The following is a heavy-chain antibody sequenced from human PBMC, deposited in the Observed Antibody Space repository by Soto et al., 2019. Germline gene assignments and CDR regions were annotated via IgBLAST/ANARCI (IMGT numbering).Heavy chain of an antibody. CDR1: GFTFSSYA. V-gene: IGHV3-30-3*01. CDR2: ISYDGSNK. CDR3: ERDRNAFDI. Sequence: QVQLVESGGGVVQPGRSLRLSCAASGFTFSSYAMHWVRQAPGKGLEWVAVISYDGSNKYYADSVKGRFTISRDNSKNTLYLQMNSLRAEDTAVYYCERDRNAFDIWGQGTMVTVSS. D-gene: IGHD1-1*01. J-gene: IGHJ3*02.